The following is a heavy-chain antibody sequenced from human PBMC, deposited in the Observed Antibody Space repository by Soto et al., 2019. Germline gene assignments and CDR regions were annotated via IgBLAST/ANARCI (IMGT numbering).Heavy chain of an antibody. V-gene: IGHV3-30*18. CDR2: ISYDGSNK. Sequence: GGSLRLSCAASGFTFSSYGMHWVRQAPGKGLEWVAVISYDGSNKYYADSVKGRFTISRDNSKNTLYLQMNSLRAEDTAVYYCAKDLGGELWAYFDYWGQGTLVTVS. CDR3: AKDLGGELWAYFDY. J-gene: IGHJ4*02. CDR1: GFTFSSYG. D-gene: IGHD3-16*01.